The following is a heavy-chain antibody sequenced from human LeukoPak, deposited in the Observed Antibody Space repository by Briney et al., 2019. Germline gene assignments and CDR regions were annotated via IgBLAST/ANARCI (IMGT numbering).Heavy chain of an antibody. CDR2: IYGSGYT. Sequence: PSETLSLTCTASGGSISGWYWSWIRQPPGKGLEWIGYIYGSGYTNYNPSLKSRVTMSIDTSKNHFSLKLTSVTAADTATYYCARETSLAGFASGLGFNYWGQGILVTVSS. CDR3: ARETSLAGFASGLGFNY. CDR1: GGSISGWY. J-gene: IGHJ4*02. D-gene: IGHD6-19*01. V-gene: IGHV4-59*01.